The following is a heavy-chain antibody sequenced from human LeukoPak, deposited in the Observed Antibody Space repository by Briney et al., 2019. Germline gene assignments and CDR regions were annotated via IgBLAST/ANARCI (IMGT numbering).Heavy chain of an antibody. J-gene: IGHJ6*02. V-gene: IGHV1-2*02. CDR1: GYTFTGYY. D-gene: IGHD6-13*01. Sequence: ASVKVSCKASGYTFTGYYMHWVRQAPGQGLEWMGWINPNSGGTNYAQKFQGRVTMTRDTSISTAYMELSRLRSDDTAVYYCARDRGQQLDSYYYGMDVWGQGTTVTVSS. CDR2: INPNSGGT. CDR3: ARDRGQQLDSYYYGMDV.